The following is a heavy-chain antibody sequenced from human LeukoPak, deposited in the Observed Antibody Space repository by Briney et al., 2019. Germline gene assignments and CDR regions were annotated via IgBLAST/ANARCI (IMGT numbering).Heavy chain of an antibody. CDR3: ASLFLCYGCSSSSDSFDI. V-gene: IGHV3-48*03. D-gene: IGHD6-6*01. J-gene: IGHJ3*02. CDR1: GFTFSDYE. CDR2: ISISGTTI. Sequence: GGSLRLSCAASGFTFSDYEMNWVRQAPGKGLEWLSHISISGTTIHYADSVKGRFTISRDNAKNSVYLQMNSLRAEDTAVYYCASLFLCYGCSSSSDSFDIWGQGTMVTVSS.